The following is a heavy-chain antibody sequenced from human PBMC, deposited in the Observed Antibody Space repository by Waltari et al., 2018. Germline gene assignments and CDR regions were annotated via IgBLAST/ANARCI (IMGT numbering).Heavy chain of an antibody. CDR2: SSSSSSYI. CDR1: GFTFSSYS. V-gene: IGHV3-21*01. Sequence: EVQLVESGGGLVKPGGSLRLSCAASGFTFSSYSMNWVRQAPGKGLEWVSSSSSSSSYIYYADSVKGRFTISRDNAKNSLYLQMNSLRAEDTAVYYCARKAVGAARPNYWGQGTLVTVSS. J-gene: IGHJ4*02. CDR3: ARKAVGAARPNY. D-gene: IGHD6-6*01.